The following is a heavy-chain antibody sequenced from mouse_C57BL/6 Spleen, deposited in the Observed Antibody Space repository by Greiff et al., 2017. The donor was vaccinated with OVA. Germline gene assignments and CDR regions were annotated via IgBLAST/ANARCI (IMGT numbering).Heavy chain of an antibody. D-gene: IGHD1-1*01. Sequence: VQLQQPGAELVRPGSSVKLSCKASGYTFTSYWMHWVKQRPIQGLEWIGNIDPSDSETNYNQKFKNKATLTVDKPSSTAYMQLSSLTSENSAVYYCARSSFIATVVARGYFDVWGTGTTVTVSS. CDR3: ARSSFIATVVARGYFDV. CDR1: GYTFTSYW. V-gene: IGHV1-52*01. J-gene: IGHJ1*03. CDR2: IDPSDSET.